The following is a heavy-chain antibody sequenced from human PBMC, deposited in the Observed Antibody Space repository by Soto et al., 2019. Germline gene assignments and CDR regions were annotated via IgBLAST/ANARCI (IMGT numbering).Heavy chain of an antibody. CDR1: GCTLNSYA. D-gene: IGHD1-7*01. CDR3: AIGTTYFDY. Sequence: LRLSGTGSGCTLNSYAMNWVRKAPGKGLEWVSTISDSGFNTYYADSVKGRFSISRDNFKNTLYLQMNSLRADDTAVYYCAIGTTYFDYWGQGALVTVSS. V-gene: IGHV3-23*01. J-gene: IGHJ4*02. CDR2: ISDSGFNT.